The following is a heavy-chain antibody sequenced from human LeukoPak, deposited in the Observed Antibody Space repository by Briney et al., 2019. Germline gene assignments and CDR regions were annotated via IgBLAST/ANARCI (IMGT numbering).Heavy chain of an antibody. CDR3: ARNIGSGFDY. CDR2: INPSGGAT. V-gene: IGHV1-46*01. CDR1: GYTLTELS. J-gene: IGHJ4*02. D-gene: IGHD1-26*01. Sequence: ASVKVSCKVSGYTLTELSMHWVRQAPGKGLEWMGFINPSGGATSYAQNFQGRVTMTRDMSTSTVYMELSSLRSEDTAVYYCARNIGSGFDYWGQGTLVTVSS.